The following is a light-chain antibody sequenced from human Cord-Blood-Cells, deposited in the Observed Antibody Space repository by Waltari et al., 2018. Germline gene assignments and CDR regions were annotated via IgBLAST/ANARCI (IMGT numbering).Light chain of an antibody. CDR3: QSADSSGTYPYV. V-gene: IGLV3-25*03. J-gene: IGLJ1*01. Sequence: SYELTQPPSVSVSPGQTAWTACAGVAVQKQQAHWYQQKPGQAPVLVIYKDSERPSGIPERFSGSSSGTTVTLTISGVQAEDEADYYCQSADSSGTYPYVFGTGTKVTVL. CDR1: AVQKQQ. CDR2: KDS.